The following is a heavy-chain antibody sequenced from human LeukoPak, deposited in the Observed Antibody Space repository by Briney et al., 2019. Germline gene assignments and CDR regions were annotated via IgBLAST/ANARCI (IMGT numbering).Heavy chain of an antibody. J-gene: IGHJ4*02. CDR1: GFTVSSNY. CDR3: AREAAADPYYFDY. Sequence: GGSLRLSCAASGFTVSSNYMSWVRQAPGKGLEWVSVIYSGGSTNYADSVKGRFTISRDNSKNTLYLQMNSLRVEDTAVYYCAREAAADPYYFDYWGQGTLVTVSS. CDR2: IYSGGST. V-gene: IGHV3-66*01. D-gene: IGHD6-13*01.